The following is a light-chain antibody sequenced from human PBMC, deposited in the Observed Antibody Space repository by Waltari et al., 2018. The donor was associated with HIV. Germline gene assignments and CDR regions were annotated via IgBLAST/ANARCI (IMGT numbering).Light chain of an antibody. J-gene: IGLJ2*01. V-gene: IGLV2-14*03. CDR1: SSDVGGYAL. CDR2: EVS. CDR3: SSYTTSGTAV. Sequence: QSALTQPASVSGSPGQSITISCTGTSSDVGGYALVSWYQQHPDTAPRLMIYEVSNRPSGISHRFSASKSGNTASLTISGLQTEDEADYYCSSYTTSGTAVFGGGTKVTVL.